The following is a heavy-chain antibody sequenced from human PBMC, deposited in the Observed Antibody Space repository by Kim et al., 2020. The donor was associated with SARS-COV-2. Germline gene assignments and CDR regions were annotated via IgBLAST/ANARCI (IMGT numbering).Heavy chain of an antibody. Sequence: GGSLRLSCAASGFTFSGSAMHWVRQASGKGLEWVGRIRSKANSYATAYAASVKGRFTISRDDSKNTAYLQMNSLKTEDTAVYYCTRPVYYDSSGYYWGFEDYWGQGTLVTVSS. D-gene: IGHD3-22*01. CDR2: IRSKANSYAT. CDR1: GFTFSGSA. J-gene: IGHJ4*02. V-gene: IGHV3-73*01. CDR3: TRPVYYDSSGYYWGFEDY.